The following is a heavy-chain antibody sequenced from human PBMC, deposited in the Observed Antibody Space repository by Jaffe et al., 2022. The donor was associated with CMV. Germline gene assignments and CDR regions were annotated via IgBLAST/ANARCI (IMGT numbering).Heavy chain of an antibody. CDR1: GYSFTSYW. Sequence: EVQLVQSGAEVKKPGESLKISCKGSGYSFTSYWIGWVRQMPGKGLEWMGIIYPGDSDTRYSPSFQGQVTISADKSISTAYLQWSSLKASDTAMYYCASNYYDSSGYQGPDAFDIWGQGTMVTVSS. V-gene: IGHV5-51*01. CDR2: IYPGDSDT. J-gene: IGHJ3*02. D-gene: IGHD3-22*01. CDR3: ASNYYDSSGYQGPDAFDI.